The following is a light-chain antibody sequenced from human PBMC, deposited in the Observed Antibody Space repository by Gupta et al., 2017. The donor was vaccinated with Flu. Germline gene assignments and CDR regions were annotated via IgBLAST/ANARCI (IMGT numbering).Light chain of an antibody. V-gene: IGLV2-23*01. CDR3: CSYVGTTADPYV. J-gene: IGLJ1*01. CDR1: SSDFGNYNL. Sequence: QSAPTQPASLSGSPGQSITISCLGTSSDFGNYNLVSWYQHHPGKAPNLMLYEGNQRPSGGSDRFSASKSGNAASLTISGLQAEDEAAYYCCSYVGTTADPYVFGTGTKVTVL. CDR2: EGN.